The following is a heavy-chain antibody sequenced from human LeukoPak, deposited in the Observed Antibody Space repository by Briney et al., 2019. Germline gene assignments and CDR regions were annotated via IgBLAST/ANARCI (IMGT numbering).Heavy chain of an antibody. D-gene: IGHD2-21*02. CDR2: IYYSGST. Sequence: PSETLSLTCTVSGGSISSSGYYWGWIRQPLGKGLEWIGHIYYSGSTSYSPSLKSRVSISIDTSKNYFSLKLTSVTAADTSIYYCARHTADSYMYVWGKGTTVTVS. CDR3: ARHTADSYMYV. CDR1: GGSISSSGYY. J-gene: IGHJ6*03. V-gene: IGHV4-39*01.